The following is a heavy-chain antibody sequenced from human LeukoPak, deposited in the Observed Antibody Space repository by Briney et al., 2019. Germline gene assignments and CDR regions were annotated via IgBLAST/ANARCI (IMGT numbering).Heavy chain of an antibody. V-gene: IGHV5-51*01. CDR3: ARQGITMIVPFDY. D-gene: IGHD3-22*01. CDR1: GYSFTSYW. CDR2: IYPGDSDT. Sequence: GESLKISCKGSGYSFTSYWIGWVRQMPGKGLEWMGIIYPGDSDTRYSPSFQGQVTISADKSIGTAYLQWSSLKASDTAMYYCARQGITMIVPFDYWGQGTLVTVSS. J-gene: IGHJ4*02.